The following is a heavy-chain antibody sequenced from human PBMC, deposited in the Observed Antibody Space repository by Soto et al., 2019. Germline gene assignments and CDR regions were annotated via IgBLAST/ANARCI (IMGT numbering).Heavy chain of an antibody. J-gene: IGHJ4*02. V-gene: IGHV3-66*01. CDR3: ARDRSDILTGHIDY. CDR1: GFSVSSNY. D-gene: IGHD3-9*01. CDR2: IYSDGTT. Sequence: EVQLVESGGGWVQPGGSLRLSCAASGFSVSSNYMTWVRQAPGKGLEWVSVIYSDGTTYYTESVKGYFTISRDNSKNAVYLQMNNLRAEDTAVYYCARDRSDILTGHIDYWGQGTLVTVSS.